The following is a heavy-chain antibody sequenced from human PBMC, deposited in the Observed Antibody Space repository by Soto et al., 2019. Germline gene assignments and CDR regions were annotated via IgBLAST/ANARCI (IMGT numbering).Heavy chain of an antibody. Sequence: PGESLKISCKGSGYSFTSYWIGWVRQMPGKGLEWMGIIYPGDSDIRYSPSFQGQVTISADKSISTAYLQWSSLKASDTAMYYCARNHAKRGNYYYYYGMDVWGQGTTVTVSS. J-gene: IGHJ6*02. CDR1: GYSFTSYW. CDR3: ARNHAKRGNYYYYYGMDV. D-gene: IGHD3-10*01. V-gene: IGHV5-51*01. CDR2: IYPGDSDI.